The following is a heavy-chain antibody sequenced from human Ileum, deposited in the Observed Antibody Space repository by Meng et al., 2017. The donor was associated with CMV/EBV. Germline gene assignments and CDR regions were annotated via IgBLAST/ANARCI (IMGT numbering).Heavy chain of an antibody. J-gene: IGHJ4*02. V-gene: IGHV3-66*01. CDR1: GFSVSNNY. Sequence: EVQQVEAGGGLVPPGGSLRLAGDASGFSVSNNYMAWVRQTPGKGLEWVSVIYSGGTTYYADSAKGRFTISRDNSKNTLYLQMNSLRVEDTAVYYCASRPTGDHGMLDYWGRGTLVTVSS. CDR2: IYSGGTT. CDR3: ASRPTGDHGMLDY. D-gene: IGHD4-17*01.